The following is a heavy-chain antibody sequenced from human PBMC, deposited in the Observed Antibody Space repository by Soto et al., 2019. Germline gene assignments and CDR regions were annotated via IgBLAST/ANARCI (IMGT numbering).Heavy chain of an antibody. D-gene: IGHD3-3*01. J-gene: IGHJ4*02. CDR3: ARPFLDPTKTTYYDFWSGSTGSAEGFDY. V-gene: IGHV3-33*01. CDR2: IWYDGSNK. Sequence: PGGSLRLSCAASGFTFSSYGMHWVRQAPGKGLEWVAVIWYDGSNKYYADSVKGRFTISRDNSKNTLYLQMNSLRAEDTAVYYCARPFLDPTKTTYYDFWSGSTGSAEGFDYWGQGTLVTVSS. CDR1: GFTFSSYG.